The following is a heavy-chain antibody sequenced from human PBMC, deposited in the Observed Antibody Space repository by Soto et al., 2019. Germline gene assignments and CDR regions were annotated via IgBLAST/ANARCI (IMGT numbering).Heavy chain of an antibody. CDR1: GYTFTTYD. CDR3: ASRAAASGKAPHS. Sequence: QVQLVQSGAEVKKPGASVKVSCKASGYTFTTYDIHWVRQATGQGLEWMGWMNPNSGNTGYAQKLQGRVTMTRNTAINTGYMELSSLSSEDTAVYDCASRAAASGKAPHSWGQGTLVTVSS. CDR2: MNPNSGNT. V-gene: IGHV1-8*01. J-gene: IGHJ4*02. D-gene: IGHD6-13*01.